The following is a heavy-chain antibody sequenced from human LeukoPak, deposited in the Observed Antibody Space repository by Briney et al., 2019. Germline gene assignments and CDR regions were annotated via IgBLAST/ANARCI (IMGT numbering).Heavy chain of an antibody. Sequence: GGSLRLSCAASGFTFSSYSMNWVRQAPGKGLEWVSSISSSSSYIYYADSVKGRFTISRDNAKNSLYLQMNSLRAEDTAVYYCAIQLWPYRGFEAFDIWGQGTMVTVSS. CDR2: ISSSSSYI. CDR1: GFTFSSYS. V-gene: IGHV3-21*01. D-gene: IGHD5-18*01. CDR3: AIQLWPYRGFEAFDI. J-gene: IGHJ3*02.